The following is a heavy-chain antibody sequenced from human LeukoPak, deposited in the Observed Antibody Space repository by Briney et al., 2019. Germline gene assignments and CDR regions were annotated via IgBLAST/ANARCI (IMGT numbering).Heavy chain of an antibody. V-gene: IGHV3-15*01. Sequence: GGSLRLSCSASGFSFSNAWMTWVRRAPGKGLEWVGRIKSKIDGGATDYATPVKGRFTISRDDSKNTLYLQMNSLKTEDTAVYYCTTRRNGYYYGPGSYSYYFDYWGQGTPVTVSS. D-gene: IGHD3-10*01. CDR3: TTRRNGYYYGPGSYSYYFDY. J-gene: IGHJ4*02. CDR1: GFSFSNAW. CDR2: IKSKIDGGAT.